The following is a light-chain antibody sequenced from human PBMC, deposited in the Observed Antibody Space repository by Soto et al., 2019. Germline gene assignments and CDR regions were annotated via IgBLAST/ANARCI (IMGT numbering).Light chain of an antibody. CDR1: QSVSNN. CDR2: GGS. J-gene: IGKJ5*01. V-gene: IGKV3-15*01. Sequence: IVMTQSPATLSLSPGERATLSCRASQSVSNNVAWYEQTPGQAPRLLIYGGSTRATDIPVRFSGSGSGTEFTLTISSLQSEDFAVYYCRQYNNWPLTFGQGTRLEI. CDR3: RQYNNWPLT.